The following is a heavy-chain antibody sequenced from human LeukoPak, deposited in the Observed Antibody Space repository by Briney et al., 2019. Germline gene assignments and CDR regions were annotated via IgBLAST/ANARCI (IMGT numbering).Heavy chain of an antibody. CDR1: GYTFTSYG. CDR3: ARGKASSRGYYYYYMDV. J-gene: IGHJ6*03. V-gene: IGHV1-18*01. CDR2: ISAYNGNT. Sequence: VASVKVSCKASGYTFTSYGISWVRQAPGQGFEWMGWISAYNGNTNYAQKLQGRVAMTTDTSTSTAYMELRSLRSDDTAVYYCARGKASSRGYYYYYMDVWGKGTTVTVSS.